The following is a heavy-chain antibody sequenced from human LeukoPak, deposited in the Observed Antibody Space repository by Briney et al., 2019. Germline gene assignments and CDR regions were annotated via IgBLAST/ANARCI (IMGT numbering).Heavy chain of an antibody. J-gene: IGHJ4*02. D-gene: IGHD5-24*01. CDR2: IFSNGDT. V-gene: IGHV3-53*01. Sequence: GGSPRLSCTASEFTLSSNYMLWVRQAPGKGLEWVSLIFSNGDTHYTDSVKGRFTISRDSSKNMVYLQMNSLRVGDTGMYYCTRDQMNYWGQGTLVTVPS. CDR1: EFTLSSNY. CDR3: TRDQMNY.